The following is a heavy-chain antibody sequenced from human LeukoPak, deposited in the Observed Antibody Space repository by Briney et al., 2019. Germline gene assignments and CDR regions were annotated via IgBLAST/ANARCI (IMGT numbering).Heavy chain of an antibody. CDR3: ARDSSGWYVGYYYGMDV. J-gene: IGHJ6*02. V-gene: IGHV3-30*04. Sequence: PGRSLRLSCAASGFTFSSYAMHGVRQAPGKGLEWVAVISYDGSNKYYADSVKGRFTISRANSKTTLYLQMTSLRAEDTAVYYCARDSSGWYVGYYYGMDVWGQGTTVTVSS. D-gene: IGHD6-19*01. CDR2: ISYDGSNK. CDR1: GFTFSSYA.